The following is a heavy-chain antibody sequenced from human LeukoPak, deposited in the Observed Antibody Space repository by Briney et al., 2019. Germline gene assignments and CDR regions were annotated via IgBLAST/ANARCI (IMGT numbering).Heavy chain of an antibody. CDR3: AQISLGTVTKDY. J-gene: IGHJ4*02. Sequence: GGSLRLSCAASGFTVSSNYMSWVRQAPGKGLEWVSVIYSGGSTYYADSVKGRFTISRDNSKNTLYLQMNSLRAEDTAVYYCAQISLGTVTKDYWGQGTLVTVSS. V-gene: IGHV3-66*01. D-gene: IGHD4-17*01. CDR2: IYSGGST. CDR1: GFTVSSNY.